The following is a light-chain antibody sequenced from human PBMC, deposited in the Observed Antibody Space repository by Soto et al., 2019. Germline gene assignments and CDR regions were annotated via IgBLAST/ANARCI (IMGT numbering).Light chain of an antibody. CDR1: QSVSRK. CDR2: GAS. J-gene: IGKJ1*01. V-gene: IGKV3-11*01. Sequence: EIVLTQSPATLSVSPGERATLSCRASQSVSRKLAWYQQTRGQAPRLLMYGASTRATGVPAKFSGSGSGTDFTLTISSLEPEDFAVYYCQQYGNSPQMFGQGTTGDIK. CDR3: QQYGNSPQM.